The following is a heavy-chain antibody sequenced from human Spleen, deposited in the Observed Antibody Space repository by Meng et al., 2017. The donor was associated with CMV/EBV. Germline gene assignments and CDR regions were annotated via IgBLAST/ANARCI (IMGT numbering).Heavy chain of an antibody. CDR2: IYYSGST. CDR3: ARGPQQLPPYYFDY. J-gene: IGHJ4*02. Sequence: THDTHSWSWIRQPPGKGLEWIGYIYYSGSTYYNPSLKSRVTISVDTSKNQFSLKLSSVTAADTAVYYCARGPQQLPPYYFDYWGQGTLVTVSS. CDR1: THDTHS. D-gene: IGHD6-13*01. V-gene: IGHV4-31*02.